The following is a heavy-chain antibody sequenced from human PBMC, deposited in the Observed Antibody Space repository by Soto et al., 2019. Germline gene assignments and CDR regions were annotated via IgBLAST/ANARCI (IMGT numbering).Heavy chain of an antibody. J-gene: IGHJ1*01. CDR3: ATPYYFNH. CDR2: ISDDSSYI. V-gene: IGHV3-21*06. CDR1: VFMFSAYT. Sequence: NPWGSLRLSCSASVFMFSAYTMNWVRQAPGKGLEWLSSISDDSSYIDYADSLRGRCTVSRDNARNSLYLQIDSLGVEDTAVYYCATPYYFNHWGPGTLVTVSS. D-gene: IGHD3-16*01.